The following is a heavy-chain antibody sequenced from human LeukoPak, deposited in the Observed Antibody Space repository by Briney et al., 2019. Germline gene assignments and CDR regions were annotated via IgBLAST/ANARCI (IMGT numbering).Heavy chain of an antibody. Sequence: GGSLRLSCEASGFTFNTHAMSWVRQAPGKGLEWVSAISGSDGSTYYADSVKGRFTVSRDNSKNTLYLQMNSLRAEDTAVYYCAKGSGSYFGRYFYYMDVWGKGTTVTVSS. CDR2: ISGSDGST. CDR3: AKGSGSYFGRYFYYMDV. CDR1: GFTFNTHA. D-gene: IGHD3-10*01. J-gene: IGHJ6*03. V-gene: IGHV3-23*01.